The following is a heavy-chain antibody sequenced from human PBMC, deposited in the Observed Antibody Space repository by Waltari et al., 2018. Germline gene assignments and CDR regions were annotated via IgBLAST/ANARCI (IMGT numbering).Heavy chain of an antibody. D-gene: IGHD3-3*01. CDR1: GGSISSYY. CDR2: IYYSGST. J-gene: IGHJ5*02. CDR3: ARGSGGYYDFWSATSNWFDP. Sequence: QVQLQESGPGLVKPSETLSLTCTVSGGSISSYYWSWIRQPPGKGLEWIGYIYYSGSTNYNPSLKSRVTISVDTSKNRFSLKLSSVTAEDTAVYYCARGSGGYYDFWSATSNWFDPWGQGTLVTVSS. V-gene: IGHV4-59*01.